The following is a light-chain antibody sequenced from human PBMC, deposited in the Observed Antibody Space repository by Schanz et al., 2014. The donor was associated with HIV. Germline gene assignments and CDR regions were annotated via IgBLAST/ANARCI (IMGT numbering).Light chain of an antibody. CDR1: QYVSSN. CDR3: QHYGSSRWT. J-gene: IGKJ1*01. CDR2: GAS. Sequence: EIVLTQSPATLSLSPGERATLSCRASQYVSSNLAWYQQRPGQAPRLLIYGASTRASGIPARFSGSGSGTEFTLTISSLQSEDFAVYYCQHYGSSRWTFGQGTKVEIK. V-gene: IGKV3-15*01.